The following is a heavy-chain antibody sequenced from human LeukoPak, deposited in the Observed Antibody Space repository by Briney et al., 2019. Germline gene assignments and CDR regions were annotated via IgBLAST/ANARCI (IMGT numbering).Heavy chain of an antibody. CDR3: ARDVAYSAFDY. J-gene: IGHJ4*02. V-gene: IGHV3-7*01. D-gene: IGHD2-21*01. CDR1: GFTFSTHG. CDR2: IRPDGSEG. Sequence: GGSLRLSCAASGFTFSTHGMHWVRQAPGKGLEWVATIRPDGSEGYYADSVRGRFTISRDNSKNSFYLQMSSLRAEDTGVFYCARDVAYSAFDYWGQGTLVTVSS.